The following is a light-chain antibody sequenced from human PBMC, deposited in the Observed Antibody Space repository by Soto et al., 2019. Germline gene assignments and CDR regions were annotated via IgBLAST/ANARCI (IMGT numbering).Light chain of an antibody. V-gene: IGKV3-20*01. Sequence: EIVLAQSPGTLSLSPGERVTLSCWASQSVKNNSLAWYQHRPGQAPRLLIYGASSRATGIPEKFSGSGSGTDFTLTISRLEPEDAAVYYCQQYVSSPATFGQGTKVDIK. J-gene: IGKJ1*01. CDR1: QSVKNNS. CDR3: QQYVSSPAT. CDR2: GAS.